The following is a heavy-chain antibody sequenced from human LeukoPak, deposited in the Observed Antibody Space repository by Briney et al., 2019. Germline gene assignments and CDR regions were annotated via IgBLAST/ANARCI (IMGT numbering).Heavy chain of an antibody. V-gene: IGHV3-23*01. J-gene: IGHJ4*02. Sequence: PGGSLRLSCAASGFTSSSYAMNWVRQAPGKGLEWVSVIAGSDGFTQYADSVKGRFTISRDNSKNTVYLQMNRLRVEDTALYYCVRSLDYWGQGTLVTVSS. CDR2: IAGSDGFT. CDR1: GFTSSSYA. CDR3: VRSLDY.